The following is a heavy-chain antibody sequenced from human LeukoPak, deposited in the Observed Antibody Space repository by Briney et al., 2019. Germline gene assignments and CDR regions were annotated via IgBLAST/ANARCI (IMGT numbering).Heavy chain of an antibody. D-gene: IGHD3-22*01. J-gene: IGHJ4*02. Sequence: GGSLRLSCAASGFTFSSYSMNWVRHAPGKGLEWVSSISSSSSYIYYADSVKGRFTISRDNAKNSLYLQMNSLRAEDTAVYYCARAYYDSSGMPDYWGQGTLVTVSS. V-gene: IGHV3-21*01. CDR3: ARAYYDSSGMPDY. CDR1: GFTFSSYS. CDR2: ISSSSSYI.